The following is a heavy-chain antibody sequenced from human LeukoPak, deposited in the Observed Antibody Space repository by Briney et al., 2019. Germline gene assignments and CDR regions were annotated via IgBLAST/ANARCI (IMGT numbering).Heavy chain of an antibody. CDR3: ARVSAVGATYYFDY. Sequence: GASVKVSCKASGCTFTSYGISWVRQAPGQGLEWMGWISAYNGNTNYAQKLQGRVTMTTDTSTSTAYMELRSLRSDDTAVYYCARVSAVGATYYFDYWGQGTLVTVSS. CDR1: GCTFTSYG. V-gene: IGHV1-18*01. J-gene: IGHJ4*02. CDR2: ISAYNGNT. D-gene: IGHD1-26*01.